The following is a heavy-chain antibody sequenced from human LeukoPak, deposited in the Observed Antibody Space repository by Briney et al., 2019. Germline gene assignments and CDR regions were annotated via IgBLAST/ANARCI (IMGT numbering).Heavy chain of an antibody. CDR2: INSDGTST. V-gene: IGHV3-74*01. CDR1: GFTFNIYS. D-gene: IGHD1-26*01. CDR3: ARRGIGYGMDV. Sequence: PGGSLRLSCAASGFTFNIYSMNWVRQAPGKGLVWVSRINSDGTSTSYADSVKGRFTISRDNAKNTVHLQMNSLRAEDTAVYYCARRGIGYGMDVWGQGTTVTVSS. J-gene: IGHJ6*02.